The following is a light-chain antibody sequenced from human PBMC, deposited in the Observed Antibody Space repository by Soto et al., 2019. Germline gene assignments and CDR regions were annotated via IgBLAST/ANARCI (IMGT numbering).Light chain of an antibody. Sequence: DIQMTQSPSSVSASVGDRVTITCRASQDFSSRLAWYQQKPGQAPKLLIYGASSLQSGVPSRFSGSGSGTDFTLTISSLQPEDFATYYCQQTNSFPLTFAGGTKVEI. CDR2: GAS. V-gene: IGKV1-12*01. J-gene: IGKJ4*01. CDR1: QDFSSR. CDR3: QQTNSFPLT.